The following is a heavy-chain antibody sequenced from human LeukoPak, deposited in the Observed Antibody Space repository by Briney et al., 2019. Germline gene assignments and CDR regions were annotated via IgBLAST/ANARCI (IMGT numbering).Heavy chain of an antibody. CDR3: AREYSGYDSFDY. J-gene: IGHJ4*02. CDR1: GYTFTGYY. CDR2: VNPNSGGT. Sequence: ASVKVSCKASGYTFTGYYMHWVRQAPGQGLEWMGWVNPNSGGTNYAQKFQGRVTMTRDTSISTAYMELSRLRSDDTAMYYCAREYSGYDSFDYWGQGILVTVSS. D-gene: IGHD5-12*01. V-gene: IGHV1-2*02.